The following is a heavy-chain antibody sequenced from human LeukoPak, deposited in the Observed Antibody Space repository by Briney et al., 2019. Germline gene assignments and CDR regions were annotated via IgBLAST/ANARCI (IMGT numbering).Heavy chain of an antibody. CDR1: GYTFTRYG. J-gene: IGHJ5*02. CDR3: ARVPTTGNWFDP. D-gene: IGHD5-12*01. V-gene: IGHV7-4-1*02. Sequence: GASVKVSCKASGYTFTRYGVNWVRQAPGQGLEWMGWINTDTGNPTYAQAFTGQFVFSLDTSVNTAYLHFSSLKAEDTAAYYCARVPTTGNWFDPWGQGTLVTVSS. CDR2: INTDTGNP.